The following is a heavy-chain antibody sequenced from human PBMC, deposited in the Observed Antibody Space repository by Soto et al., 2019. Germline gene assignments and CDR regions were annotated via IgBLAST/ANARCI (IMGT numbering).Heavy chain of an antibody. J-gene: IGHJ4*02. V-gene: IGHV3-7*03. Sequence: PGGSLRLSCAASGFTFSTYWMSWVRQAPGKGLEWVANIKQDGSEKYYVDSVKGRFTISRDNAKNSLYLQMNSLRAEDTAVYYCARVGYDILTGYYEDYWGQGTLVTVSS. D-gene: IGHD3-9*01. CDR2: IKQDGSEK. CDR3: ARVGYDILTGYYEDY. CDR1: GFTFSTYW.